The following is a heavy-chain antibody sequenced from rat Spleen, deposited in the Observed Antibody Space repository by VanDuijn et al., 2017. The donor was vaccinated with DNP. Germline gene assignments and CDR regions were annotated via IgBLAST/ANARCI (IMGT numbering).Heavy chain of an antibody. CDR2: IINDGSGT. CDR1: GFTFTDYS. CDR3: ATHGSIATISTGAMDV. V-gene: IGHV5S10*01. Sequence: EVQLVESGGGLVQPGRSLKLSCAASGFTFTDYSMAWVRQAPKKGLEWVAMIINDGSGTYYGDSVKGRFTISRDNAKNTLHLQMDSLRSEDTATYYCATHGSIATISTGAMDVWGQGTSVTVSS. D-gene: IGHD1-2*01. J-gene: IGHJ4*01.